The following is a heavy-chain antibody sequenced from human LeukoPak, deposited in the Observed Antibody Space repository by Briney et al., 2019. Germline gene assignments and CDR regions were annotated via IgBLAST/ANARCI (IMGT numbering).Heavy chain of an antibody. CDR2: IQEDGSEQ. V-gene: IGHV3-7*01. J-gene: IGHJ4*02. CDR3: ARDRKTSGKDY. CDR1: GFTFSSYW. Sequence: TGGSLRLSCAASGFTFSSYWMSWVRQAPGKGLGWLANIQEDGSEQYYVDSVKGRFTISRDNAKNSLYLQMNSPRAEDTAVYYCARDRKTSGKDYWGQGTLVTVSS. D-gene: IGHD6-19*01.